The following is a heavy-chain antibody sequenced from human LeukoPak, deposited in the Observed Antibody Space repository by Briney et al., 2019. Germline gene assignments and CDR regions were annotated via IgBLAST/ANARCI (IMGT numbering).Heavy chain of an antibody. CDR3: ARHYGYSYGPGY. J-gene: IGHJ4*02. CDR1: GGSISTYY. Sequence: PSETLSLTCTVSGGSISTYYWGWIRQPPGKGLDWIGYVYYSGSTSYNPSLKSRVIISVDTSKNEFSLNVSSVTAADTAVYYCARHYGYSYGPGYWGQGTLVTVSS. D-gene: IGHD5-18*01. V-gene: IGHV4-59*08. CDR2: VYYSGST.